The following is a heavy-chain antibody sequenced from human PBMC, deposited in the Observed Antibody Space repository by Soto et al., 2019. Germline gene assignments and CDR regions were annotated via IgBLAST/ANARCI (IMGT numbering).Heavy chain of an antibody. J-gene: IGHJ4*02. CDR3: ARESEDLTSNFDY. V-gene: IGHV3-21*06. CDR2: ISSTTNYI. CDR1: GFTFTRYS. Sequence: GGSLRLSCAASGFTFTRYSMNWVRQAPGKGLEWVSSISSTTNYIYYGDSMKGRITISRDNAKNSLYLEMNSLRAEDTAVYYCARESEDLTSNFDYWGQGTLVTVSS.